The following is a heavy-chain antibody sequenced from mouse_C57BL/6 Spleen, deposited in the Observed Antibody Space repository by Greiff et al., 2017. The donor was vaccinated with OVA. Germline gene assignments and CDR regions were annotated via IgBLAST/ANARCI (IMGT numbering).Heavy chain of an antibody. CDR3: ARHSNYVAWFAY. CDR1: GYSITSGYY. V-gene: IGHV3-6*01. J-gene: IGHJ3*01. Sequence: EVQLQQSGPGLVKPSQSLSLTCSVTGYSITSGYYWNWIRQFPGNKLEWMGYISYDGSNNYNPSLKNRISITRDTSKNQFFLKLNSVTTEDTATYYCARHSNYVAWFAYWGQGTLVTVSA. D-gene: IGHD2-5*01. CDR2: ISYDGSN.